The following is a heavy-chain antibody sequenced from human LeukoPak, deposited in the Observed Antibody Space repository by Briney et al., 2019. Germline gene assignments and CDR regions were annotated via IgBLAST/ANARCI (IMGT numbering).Heavy chain of an antibody. CDR1: GGTFSSYA. CDR3: ARGKPPGSTVVVVAAPFDY. J-gene: IGHJ4*02. Sequence: ASVKVSCKASGGTFSSYAISWVRQAPGQGLEWMGRIIPILGIANYAQKFQGRVTITADKSTSTAYMELSSLRSEDTAVYYCARGKPPGSTVVVVAAPFDYWGQGTLVTVSS. CDR2: IIPILGIA. D-gene: IGHD2-15*01. V-gene: IGHV1-69*04.